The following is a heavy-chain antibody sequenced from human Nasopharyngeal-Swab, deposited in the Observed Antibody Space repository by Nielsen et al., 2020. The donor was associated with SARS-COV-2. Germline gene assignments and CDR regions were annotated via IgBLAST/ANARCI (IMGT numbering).Heavy chain of an antibody. D-gene: IGHD1-26*01. J-gene: IGHJ4*02. Sequence: GESLKISCAASGFTFSSYWMSWVRQAPGKGLEWVANIKQDGSEKYYVDSVKGRFTISRDNAKNSLYLQMNSLRAEDTALYYCAKLGDSGSYGRPFDYWGQGTLVTVSS. CDR1: GFTFSSYW. V-gene: IGHV3-7*03. CDR3: AKLGDSGSYGRPFDY. CDR2: IKQDGSEK.